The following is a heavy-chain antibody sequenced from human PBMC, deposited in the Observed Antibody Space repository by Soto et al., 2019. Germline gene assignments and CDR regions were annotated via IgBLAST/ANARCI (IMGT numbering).Heavy chain of an antibody. CDR3: ARGRYGDS. CDR1: GYAFTTYG. CDR2: ISAHNGNT. Sequence: QVHLVQSGAEVKKPRASVKVSCKGSGYAFTTYGITWVRQAPGQGLEWMGWISAHNGNTNYAQKLQGRVTVTRDTSTSTAYMELRSLRSDDTAVYYCARGRYGDSWGQGALVTVSS. D-gene: IGHD1-1*01. J-gene: IGHJ4*02. V-gene: IGHV1-18*01.